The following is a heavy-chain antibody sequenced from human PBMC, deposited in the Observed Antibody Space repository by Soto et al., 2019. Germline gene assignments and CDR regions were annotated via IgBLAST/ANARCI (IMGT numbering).Heavy chain of an antibody. Sequence: QVQLVQSGAEVKKPGSSVKVSCKASGGTFSRYSITWVRQAPGHGLEWIGRIIPIVGIASYAQKFQGRGPITADESTSTAYMEMSSLRSDDTAVYYCAREDRDRETGLVPAAIDGMDVWGQGTTVTVSS. J-gene: IGHJ6*02. V-gene: IGHV1-69*08. D-gene: IGHD2-2*01. CDR2: IIPIVGIA. CDR1: GGTFSRYS. CDR3: AREDRDRETGLVPAAIDGMDV.